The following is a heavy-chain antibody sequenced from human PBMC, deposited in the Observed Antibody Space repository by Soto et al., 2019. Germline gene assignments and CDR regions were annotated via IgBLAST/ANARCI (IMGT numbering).Heavy chain of an antibody. CDR2: ISGSGGST. CDR3: AKDSVVRGVTPTVFDY. D-gene: IGHD3-10*01. J-gene: IGHJ4*02. V-gene: IGHV3-23*01. Sequence: LRLSCAASGFTFSSYAMSWVRQAPGKGLEWVSAISGSGGSTYYADSVKGRFTISRDNSKNTLYLQMNSLRAEDTAVYYCAKDSVVRGVTPTVFDYWGQGTLGTVSS. CDR1: GFTFSSYA.